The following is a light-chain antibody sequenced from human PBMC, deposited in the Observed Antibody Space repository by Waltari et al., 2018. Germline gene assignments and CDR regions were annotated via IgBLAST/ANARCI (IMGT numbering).Light chain of an antibody. J-gene: IGLJ3*02. CDR1: SSHVGDYKY. V-gene: IGLV2-14*03. Sequence: QSALTPPASVSGSPGQSITISCLGSSSHVGDYKYVSWFQQPPGKAPKLIIYDASTRPSGTSDRFSGSKSGNTASLTISGLQAEDEADYYCSSYTTSRTWVFGGGTKLTVL. CDR3: SSYTTSRTWV. CDR2: DAS.